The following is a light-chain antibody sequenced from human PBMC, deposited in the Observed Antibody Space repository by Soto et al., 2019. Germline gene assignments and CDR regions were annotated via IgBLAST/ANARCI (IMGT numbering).Light chain of an antibody. CDR2: AAS. CDR3: QQSYSTPQT. J-gene: IGKJ3*01. Sequence: DIQMTQSPSSLSASVGDRVTITCRASQSISSYLNWYQQKPGKAPKLLIYAASSLQSGVPSRFSGIGSGTDFTLTISSLQPEDFATYYCQQSYSTPQTFGPGTKVDIK. CDR1: QSISSY. V-gene: IGKV1-39*01.